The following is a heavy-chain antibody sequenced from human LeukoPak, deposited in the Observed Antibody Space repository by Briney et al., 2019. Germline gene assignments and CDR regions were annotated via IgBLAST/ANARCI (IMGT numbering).Heavy chain of an antibody. Sequence: GGSLRLSCAASGFTLSSYSMNWVRQAPGKGLEWVSSISRSSAYIYYADSVKGRFTISRDNAKNSLYLQMNSLKTEDTAVYYCRFYGSGSYRDYWGQGTLVTVSS. D-gene: IGHD3-10*01. CDR3: RFYGSGSYRDY. J-gene: IGHJ4*02. CDR1: GFTLSSYS. CDR2: ISRSSAYI. V-gene: IGHV3-21*03.